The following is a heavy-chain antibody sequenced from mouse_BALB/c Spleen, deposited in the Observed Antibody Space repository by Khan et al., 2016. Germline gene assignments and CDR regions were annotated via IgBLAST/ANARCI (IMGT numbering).Heavy chain of an antibody. J-gene: IGHJ3*01. CDR1: GYAFSGYW. D-gene: IGHD2-14*01. CDR2: IYPGDGDT. Sequence: QVQLQESGAELVRPGSSVKISCKASGYAFSGYWMNWVKQRPGQGLEWIGQIYPGDGDTNYNGKFKGKATLTAAKSSSTAYMQLSSLTSDDSAVYFRARGTPFASWGQWTLVTVSA. V-gene: IGHV1-80*01. CDR3: ARGTPFAS.